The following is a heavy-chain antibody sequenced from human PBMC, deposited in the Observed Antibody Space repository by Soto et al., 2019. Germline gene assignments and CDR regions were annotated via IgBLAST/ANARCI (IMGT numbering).Heavy chain of an antibody. CDR1: GFTFSSYG. J-gene: IGHJ4*02. CDR2: IWYDGSNK. V-gene: IGHV3-33*01. CDR3: ARVGDYYDIRAFDY. D-gene: IGHD3-22*01. Sequence: GGSLRLSCAASGFTFSSYGMHWVRQAPGKGLEWVAVIWYDGSNKYYADSVKGRFTISRDNSKNTLYLQMNSLRAEDTAVYYCARVGDYYDIRAFDYWGQGTLVTVSA.